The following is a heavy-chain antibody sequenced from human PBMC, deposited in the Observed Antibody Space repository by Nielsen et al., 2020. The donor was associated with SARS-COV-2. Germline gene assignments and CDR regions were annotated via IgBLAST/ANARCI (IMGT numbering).Heavy chain of an antibody. D-gene: IGHD3-10*01. V-gene: IGHV4-34*01. CDR3: ARVRVRGVYFDY. CDR2: INHSGST. Sequence: WIRQPPGKGLEWIGEINHSGSTNYNPSLKSRVTISVDTSKNQFSLKLSSVTAADTAVYYCARVRVRGVYFDYWGQGTLVTVSS. J-gene: IGHJ4*02.